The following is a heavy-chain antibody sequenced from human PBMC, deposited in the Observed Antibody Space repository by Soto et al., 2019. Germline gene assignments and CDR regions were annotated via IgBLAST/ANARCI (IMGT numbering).Heavy chain of an antibody. J-gene: IGHJ6*02. CDR3: ARVPLLWFGELDDYYYYYGMDV. Sequence: SETLSLTCTVSGGSISSGDYYWSWISQPPRKGLEWLGYIYYSGSTYYNPSRKSRVTISVDTSKNQFSLKLSSVTAADTAVYYCARVPLLWFGELDDYYYYYGMDVWGQGTTVTVSS. CDR2: IYYSGST. V-gene: IGHV4-30-4*01. D-gene: IGHD3-10*01. CDR1: GGSISSGDYY.